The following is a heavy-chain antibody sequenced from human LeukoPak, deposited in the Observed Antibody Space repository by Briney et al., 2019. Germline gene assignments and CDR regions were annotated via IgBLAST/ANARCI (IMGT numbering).Heavy chain of an antibody. CDR2: ITGSGGST. V-gene: IGHV3-23*01. CDR3: AKDAGGSVTTTDFEN. CDR1: GFTFSNYA. J-gene: IGHJ4*02. Sequence: GGSLRLSCAASGFTFSNYALSWVRQVPGKGLEWVSGITGSGGSTYYADSVKGRFTISRDNSKNTLYLQMNSLRAEDTAVYFCAKDAGGSVTTTDFENWGQGTLVTVSS. D-gene: IGHD4-17*01.